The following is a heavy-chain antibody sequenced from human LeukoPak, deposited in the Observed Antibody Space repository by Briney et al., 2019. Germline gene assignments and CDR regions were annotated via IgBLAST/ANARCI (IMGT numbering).Heavy chain of an antibody. J-gene: IGHJ4*02. D-gene: IGHD2/OR15-2a*01. CDR3: ARDFFGDFDH. CDR2: IQYGGRT. CDR1: GGSINNYY. V-gene: IGHV4-59*01. Sequence: SETLSLTCTVSGGSINNYYWSWIRQHPGKGLEWIGYIQYGGRTYYSPSLKSRVTISMDLSNIQFSLKMSSVTAADTAVYYCARDFFGDFDHWGQGILVTVSS.